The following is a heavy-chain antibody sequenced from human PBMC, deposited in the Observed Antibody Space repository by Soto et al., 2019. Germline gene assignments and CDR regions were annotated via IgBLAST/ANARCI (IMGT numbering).Heavy chain of an antibody. D-gene: IGHD2-2*01. CDR2: IWSDGSTE. CDR3: ARGRIPSAIFDWFDP. Sequence: PGGSLRLSCAASGFTFDRYGMHWVRQAPGKGLEWVSVIWSDGSTEYYADSVNGLFTISRDNSKNTLYLQMNSLRGEDTGVYYCARGRIPSAIFDWFDPWGQGTLVTVSS. J-gene: IGHJ5*02. V-gene: IGHV3-33*01. CDR1: GFTFDRYG.